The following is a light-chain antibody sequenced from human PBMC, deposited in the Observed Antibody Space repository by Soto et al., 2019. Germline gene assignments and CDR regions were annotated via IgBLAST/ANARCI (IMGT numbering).Light chain of an antibody. V-gene: IGLV1-44*01. Sequence: SVLTQPPSASGTPGQRVTISCSGSSSNIGSNTVNWYQQLPGTAPRLLIYSNNQRPSGVPDRFSGSKSGTSASLAISGLQSEDEPDYYCAAWDDSLNGRYVFGTGTKVTVL. J-gene: IGLJ1*01. CDR1: SSNIGSNT. CDR2: SNN. CDR3: AAWDDSLNGRYV.